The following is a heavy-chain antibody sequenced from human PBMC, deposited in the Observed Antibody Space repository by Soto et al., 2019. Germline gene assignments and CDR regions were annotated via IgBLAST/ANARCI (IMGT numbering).Heavy chain of an antibody. J-gene: IGHJ6*02. Sequence: QVQLQESGPGLVKPSETLSLTCTVSGGSISSYYWSWIRQPAGKGLEWIGRIYTSGSTNYNPSLKSRVTMSVDTSKNQFSLKLSSVTAADTAVYYCARDSSGWDHPTXYYYGMDVWGQGTTVTVSS. CDR1: GGSISSYY. D-gene: IGHD6-19*01. V-gene: IGHV4-4*07. CDR2: IYTSGST. CDR3: ARDSSGWDHPTXYYYGMDV.